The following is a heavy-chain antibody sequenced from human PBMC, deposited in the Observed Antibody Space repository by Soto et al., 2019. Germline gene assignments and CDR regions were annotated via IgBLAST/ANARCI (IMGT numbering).Heavy chain of an antibody. CDR1: GDSISNSDYY. CDR2: IDYSGST. CDR3: ARGGPYYYGMDV. J-gene: IGHJ6*02. V-gene: IGHV4-30-4*01. Sequence: SETLSLTCTVSGDSISNSDYYWDWIRQSPGKGLEWIASIDYSGSTYYNPSLKSRVVISADTSKNLFSLKLRSVSAADTAVYFCARGGPYYYGMDVWGQGTTVTVSS.